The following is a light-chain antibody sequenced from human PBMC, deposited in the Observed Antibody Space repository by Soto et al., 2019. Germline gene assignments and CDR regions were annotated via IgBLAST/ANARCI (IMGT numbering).Light chain of an antibody. CDR1: QSVSSN. CDR3: QQYNNWPPQLT. Sequence: EIVMTQSPATLSVSPGVRATLSCRASQSVSSNLAWYQQKPGQAPRLLIYGASTRATGIPARFSGSGSGTEFTLTISSLQSEDFAVYYCQQYNNWPPQLTFGGGTKVEIK. V-gene: IGKV3-15*01. CDR2: GAS. J-gene: IGKJ4*01.